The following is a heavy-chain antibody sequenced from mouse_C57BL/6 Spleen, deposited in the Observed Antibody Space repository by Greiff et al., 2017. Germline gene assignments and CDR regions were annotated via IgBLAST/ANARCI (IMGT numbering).Heavy chain of an antibody. V-gene: IGHV1-26*01. D-gene: IGHD1-1*02. CDR2: INPNNGGT. CDR3: ARGGGGAGDV. CDR1: GYTFTDYY. Sequence: EVQLQQSGPELVKPGASVKISCKASGYTFTDYYMNWVKQSHGKSLEWIGDINPNNGGTSYNQKFKGKATLTVDKSSSTAYMELRSLTSEDSAVYYCARGGGGAGDVWGTGATVTVSS. J-gene: IGHJ1*03.